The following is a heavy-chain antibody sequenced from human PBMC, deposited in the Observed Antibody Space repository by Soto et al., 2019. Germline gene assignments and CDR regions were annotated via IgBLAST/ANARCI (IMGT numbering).Heavy chain of an antibody. Sequence: QVQLVQSGAEVNMPESSVQVSCKASGGTFTSHAISGVRQAPGQGLEWMGVIIPFFKATNYAQKFQGRVTITADDSMTTVYMDLYSLTSDDTAIYYCAGDVTVNYYYSTYYYYAMDVWGQGTTVTVSS. CDR2: IIPFFKAT. V-gene: IGHV1-69*01. CDR1: GGTFTSHA. J-gene: IGHJ6*02. D-gene: IGHD3-16*01. CDR3: AGDVTVNYYYSTYYYYAMDV.